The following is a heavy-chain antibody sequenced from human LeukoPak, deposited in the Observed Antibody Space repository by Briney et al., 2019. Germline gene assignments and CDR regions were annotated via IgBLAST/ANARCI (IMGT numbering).Heavy chain of an antibody. D-gene: IGHD4-17*01. CDR1: GGSISSYY. CDR2: IYYSGST. CDR3: ARQVQSDNGDFRHGNGMDV. J-gene: IGHJ6*02. V-gene: IGHV4-59*08. Sequence: SSETLSLTCTASGGSISSYYWSWIRQPPGKGLEWIGYIYYSGSTNYNPSLKSRVTISVDTSKNQFSLKLSSVTAADTAVYYCARQVQSDNGDFRHGNGMDVWGQGTTVTVSS.